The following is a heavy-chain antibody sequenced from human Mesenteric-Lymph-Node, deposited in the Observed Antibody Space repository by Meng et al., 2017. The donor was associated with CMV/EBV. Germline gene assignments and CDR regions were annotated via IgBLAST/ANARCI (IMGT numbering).Heavy chain of an antibody. J-gene: IGHJ4*02. D-gene: IGHD6-13*01. CDR2: IYYSGST. CDR1: GGSINSGGYY. Sequence: SGGSINSGGYYWSWIRQHPGKGLEWIGYIYYSGSTYHNPSLKSRGTISIDTSKNQFSLKLSSVTAADTAIYCCAREPLTAAGTILDYWGQGTLVTVSS. V-gene: IGHV4-31*02. CDR3: AREPLTAAGTILDY.